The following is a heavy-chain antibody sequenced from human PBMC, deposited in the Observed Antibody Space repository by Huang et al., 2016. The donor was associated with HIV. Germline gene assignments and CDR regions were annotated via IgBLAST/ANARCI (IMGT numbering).Heavy chain of an antibody. CDR1: GYTFTRSG. V-gene: IGHV1-18*01. J-gene: IGHJ3*02. CDR2: ISAASGDT. Sequence: QIQLMQSGPELKQPGASVKVSCKAYGYTFTRSGITWVRQAPGQGPEWRGWISAASGDTEYAQKFQGRVTLTTDTSTNIAYMELRSLRSDDTAKYYCARDPKYHRIGYYRQRRGIDIWGQGTMVIVSS. D-gene: IGHD3-22*01. CDR3: ARDPKYHRIGYYRQRRGIDI.